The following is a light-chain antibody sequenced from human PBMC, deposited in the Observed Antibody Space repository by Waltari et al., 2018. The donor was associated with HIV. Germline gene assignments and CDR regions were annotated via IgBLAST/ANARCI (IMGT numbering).Light chain of an antibody. CDR3: SSYAGSSTLV. CDR2: EVT. Sequence: QSALTQPASVSGSPGQSITISCTGTRSDIGTYTLVSWYQQHPDKAPKLIIYEVTKRPSGVSDRFSASKSGDTASLTISGLQPDDEADYYCSSYAGSSTLVFGGGTKVTVL. V-gene: IGLV2-23*02. CDR1: RSDIGTYTL. J-gene: IGLJ3*02.